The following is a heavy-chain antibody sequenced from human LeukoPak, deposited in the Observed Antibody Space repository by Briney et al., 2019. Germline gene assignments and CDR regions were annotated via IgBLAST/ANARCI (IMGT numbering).Heavy chain of an antibody. D-gene: IGHD3-22*01. CDR1: GYTFTAYY. Sequence: ASVKVSCKASGYTFTAYYMHWVRQAPGQGLEWMGWINPNSGGTNYAQKFQGRVTMTRDTSISTAYMELSRLRSDDTAVYYCARASYYYDSSLDYWGQGTLVTVSS. V-gene: IGHV1-2*02. J-gene: IGHJ4*02. CDR2: INPNSGGT. CDR3: ARASYYYDSSLDY.